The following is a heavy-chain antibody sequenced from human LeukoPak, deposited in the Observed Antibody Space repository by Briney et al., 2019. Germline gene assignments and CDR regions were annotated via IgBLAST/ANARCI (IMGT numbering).Heavy chain of an antibody. V-gene: IGHV3-30*18. CDR1: GFTFSSYA. J-gene: IGHJ4*02. CDR2: ISYDGSNK. CDR3: AKAGRGYSYGYGGDY. D-gene: IGHD5-18*01. Sequence: QAGGSLRLSCAASGFTFSSYAMSWVRQAPGKGLEWVAVISYDGSNKYYADSVKGRFTISRDNSKNTLYLQMNSLRGEDTAVYYCAKAGRGYSYGYGGDYWGQGTLVTVSS.